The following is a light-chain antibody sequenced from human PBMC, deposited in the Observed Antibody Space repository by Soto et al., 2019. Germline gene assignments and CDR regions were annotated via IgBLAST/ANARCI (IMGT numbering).Light chain of an antibody. Sequence: IVMTQSPATLSVSPGERATLSCRASQSIRNNLALYQQRPGQSPARLIYGASTRATGVPANFRGSGSGTEFTLTISGLQSEHFALYWCLQYDNWPRTFGGGTKVDIK. V-gene: IGKV3-15*01. CDR1: QSIRNN. J-gene: IGKJ4*02. CDR3: LQYDNWPRT. CDR2: GAS.